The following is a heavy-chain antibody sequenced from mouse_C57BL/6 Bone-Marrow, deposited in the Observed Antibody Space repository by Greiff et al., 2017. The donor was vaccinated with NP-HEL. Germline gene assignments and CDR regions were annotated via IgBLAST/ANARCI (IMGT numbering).Heavy chain of an antibody. Sequence: EVQVVESEGGLVQPGRSMKLSCTASGFTFSDYYMAWVRQVPEKGLEWVANINYDGSSTYYLDSLKSRFIISRDNAKNILYLQMSSLKSEDTATYYCARGVATDYYAMDYWGQGTSVTVSS. CDR2: INYDGSST. V-gene: IGHV5-16*01. J-gene: IGHJ4*01. D-gene: IGHD1-1*02. CDR3: ARGVATDYYAMDY. CDR1: GFTFSDYY.